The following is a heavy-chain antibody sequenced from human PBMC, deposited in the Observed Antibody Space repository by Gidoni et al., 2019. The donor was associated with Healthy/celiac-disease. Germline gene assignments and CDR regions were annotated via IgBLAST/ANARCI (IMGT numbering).Heavy chain of an antibody. D-gene: IGHD5-18*01. CDR3: AKDMQGADTPPNYYYGMDV. CDR1: GFTFDDYA. Sequence: EVQLVESGGGLVQPGRSLRLSCAASGFTFDDYAMHWVRQAPGKGLEWVSGISWNSGSIGYADFVKGRFTISRDNAKNSLYLQMNSLRAEDTALYYCAKDMQGADTPPNYYYGMDVWGQGTTVTVSS. CDR2: ISWNSGSI. J-gene: IGHJ6*02. V-gene: IGHV3-9*01.